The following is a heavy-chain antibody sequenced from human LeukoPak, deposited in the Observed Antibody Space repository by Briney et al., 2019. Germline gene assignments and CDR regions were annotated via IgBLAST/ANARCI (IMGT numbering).Heavy chain of an antibody. V-gene: IGHV1-2*02. Sequence: ASVKVSCKASGYTFTDYYILWVRQAPGQGLEWMGWINPNSGGTNYAQKFQGRVTMTRDTSISTAYMELSRLRSDDTAVYYCARDWDIAVAFFDCWGQGTLVTVSS. CDR3: ARDWDIAVAFFDC. J-gene: IGHJ4*02. D-gene: IGHD6-19*01. CDR2: INPNSGGT. CDR1: GYTFTDYY.